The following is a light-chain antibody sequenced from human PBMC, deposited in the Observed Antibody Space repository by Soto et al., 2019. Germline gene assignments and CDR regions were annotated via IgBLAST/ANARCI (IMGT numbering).Light chain of an antibody. CDR2: DAS. CDR3: QQYNSYST. Sequence: DIQMTQSPSTLSASVGDRVTITCRASQSISSWLAWYQQKPGKAPKLLIYDASSLESGVPSRFSGSGSGTEFSRTSSCMQPDDFATYYCQQYNSYSTFGQGTKVEIK. J-gene: IGKJ1*01. V-gene: IGKV1-5*01. CDR1: QSISSW.